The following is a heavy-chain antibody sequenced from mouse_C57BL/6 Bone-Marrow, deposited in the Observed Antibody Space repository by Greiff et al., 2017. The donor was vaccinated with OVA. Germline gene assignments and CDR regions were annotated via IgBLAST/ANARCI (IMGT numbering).Heavy chain of an antibody. CDR1: GFNITDYY. CDR3: AANDYGSSYEDY. Sequence: EVQLQQSGAELVKPGASVKLSCTASGFNITDYYMHWVKQRTEQGLAWIGRLDPADGEPKYAPNFQGQATITADPSSPTAYLQPSSLTAEDTAVYYCAANDYGSSYEDYWGKGTTLTVSS. V-gene: IGHV14-2*01. J-gene: IGHJ2*01. CDR2: LDPADGEP. D-gene: IGHD1-1*01.